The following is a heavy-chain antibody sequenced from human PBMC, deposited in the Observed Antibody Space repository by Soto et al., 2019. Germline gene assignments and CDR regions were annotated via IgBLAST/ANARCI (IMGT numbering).Heavy chain of an antibody. CDR1: GGSISSYY. J-gene: IGHJ6*03. V-gene: IGHV4-59*01. CDR3: ARADYGDTDYYYYYYMDV. Sequence: PSETLSLTCTVSGGSISSYYWSWIRQPPGKGLEWIGYIYYSGSTNYNPSLKSRVTISVDTSKNQFSLKLSSVTAADTAVYYCARADYGDTDYYYYYYMDVWGKGTTVTVS. CDR2: IYYSGST. D-gene: IGHD4-17*01.